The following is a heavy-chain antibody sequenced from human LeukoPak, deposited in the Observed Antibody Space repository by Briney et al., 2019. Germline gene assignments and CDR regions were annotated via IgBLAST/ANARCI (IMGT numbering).Heavy chain of an antibody. CDR1: GFTFSSYS. Sequence: GGSLRLSCAASGFTFSSYSMNWVRQAPGKGLEWVSSISSSSSYIYYADSVKGRFTISRDNAKNSLYLQMSSLRAEDTAVYYCARDRRLGYCSGGSCYDPYQNWFDPWGQGTLVTVSS. V-gene: IGHV3-21*01. CDR3: ARDRRLGYCSGGSCYDPYQNWFDP. CDR2: ISSSSSYI. D-gene: IGHD2-15*01. J-gene: IGHJ5*02.